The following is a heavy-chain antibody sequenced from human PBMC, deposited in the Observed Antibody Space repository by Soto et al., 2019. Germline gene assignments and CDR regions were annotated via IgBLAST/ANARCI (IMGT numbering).Heavy chain of an antibody. Sequence: GASVKVSCKASGYTFTSYAMQWVRQAPGQRLEWMGWINAGNGNTKYSQKFQGRVTITRDTSASTAYMELSSLRSEDTAVYYCARAGIVVVPAAIIWGQGTLVTSPQ. J-gene: IGHJ4*02. CDR2: INAGNGNT. D-gene: IGHD2-2*01. CDR1: GYTFTSYA. V-gene: IGHV1-3*01. CDR3: ARAGIVVVPAAII.